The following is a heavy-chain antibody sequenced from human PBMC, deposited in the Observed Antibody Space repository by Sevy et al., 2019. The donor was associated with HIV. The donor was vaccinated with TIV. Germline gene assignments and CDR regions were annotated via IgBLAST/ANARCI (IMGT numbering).Heavy chain of an antibody. Sequence: GGSLRLSCAASGFTFSDYYMSWIRRAPGKGLEWVSYISSSGSTIYYADSLKGRFTISRDNAKNSLYLQMNSLRAEDTAVYYCARGAYCGGDCYSSSFYYGMDVWGQGTTVTVSS. CDR2: ISSSGSTI. CDR3: ARGAYCGGDCYSSSFYYGMDV. D-gene: IGHD2-21*02. CDR1: GFTFSDYY. J-gene: IGHJ6*02. V-gene: IGHV3-11*01.